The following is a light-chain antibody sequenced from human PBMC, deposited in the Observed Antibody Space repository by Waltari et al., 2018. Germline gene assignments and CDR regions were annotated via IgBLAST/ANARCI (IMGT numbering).Light chain of an antibody. V-gene: IGLV2-23*02. J-gene: IGLJ2*01. CDR3: SSYAGSSKGV. CDR1: SSDXXXYKX. Sequence: QSALTQPASVSGSPGQSITTSCTGTSSDXXXYKXXSWYQPHPGKAPKLMIYEVSKRPSGVSDRFSGSKSGYMASLTISGLQPEDEAEYFCSSYAGSSKGVFGGGTKVTVL. CDR2: EVS.